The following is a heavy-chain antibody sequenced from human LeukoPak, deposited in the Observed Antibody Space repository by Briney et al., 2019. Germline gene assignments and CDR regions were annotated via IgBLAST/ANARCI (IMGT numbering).Heavy chain of an antibody. D-gene: IGHD2-2*01. CDR2: MNPNSGNT. J-gene: IGHJ5*02. CDR1: GYTFTIYD. V-gene: IGHV1-8*01. Sequence: ASVKVSFTSSGYTFTIYDINWVRQATGQGLEWVGWMNPNSGNTGYAQKFQGRVTMTRNTPISTAYMELSSLRSEDTAVYYCARGRGAYCSSTSCYGARRVDPWGQGTLVTVSS. CDR3: ARGRGAYCSSTSCYGARRVDP.